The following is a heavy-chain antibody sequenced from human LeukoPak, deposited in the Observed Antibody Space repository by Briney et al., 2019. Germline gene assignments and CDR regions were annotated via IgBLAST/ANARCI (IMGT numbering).Heavy chain of an antibody. Sequence: PGRSLRLSCAASGFTFSSYAMHWVRQAPGKGLEWVVVISYDGSNKYYADSVKGRFTISRDNSKNTLYLQMNSLRAEDTAVYYCARDLLRLRGNGMDVWGQGTTVTVSS. V-gene: IGHV3-30-3*01. CDR1: GFTFSSYA. CDR3: ARDLLRLRGNGMDV. CDR2: ISYDGSNK. D-gene: IGHD4-17*01. J-gene: IGHJ6*02.